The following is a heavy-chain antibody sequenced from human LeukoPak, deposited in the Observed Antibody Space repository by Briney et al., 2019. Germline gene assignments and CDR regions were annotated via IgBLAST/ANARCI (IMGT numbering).Heavy chain of an antibody. J-gene: IGHJ4*02. V-gene: IGHV1-2*02. CDR3: ARGSSYGFSMGY. CDR2: INPNSGVS. CDR1: GYTFTGSY. Sequence: ASVKVSCKASGYTFTGSYMHWVRQAPGQGLEWMGWINPNSGVSNYAQKFRGRVTMTRDTSISTAYMELSRLTSDDTAVYYCARGSSYGFSMGYWGQGTLVTVSS. D-gene: IGHD3-16*01.